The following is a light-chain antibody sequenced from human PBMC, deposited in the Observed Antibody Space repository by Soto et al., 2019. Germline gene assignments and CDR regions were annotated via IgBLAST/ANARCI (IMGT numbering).Light chain of an antibody. Sequence: QSVLTQPPSASGTPGQRVTISCSGSRSNIGNNAVSWYQQLPGTAPKLLIYNNNQRPSGVPDRFSGSKSGTSASLAISGLQSEDASDYDCAAWDDSLNARGVFGGGTKLTVL. CDR1: RSNIGNNA. CDR2: NNN. V-gene: IGLV1-44*01. J-gene: IGLJ3*02. CDR3: AAWDDSLNARGV.